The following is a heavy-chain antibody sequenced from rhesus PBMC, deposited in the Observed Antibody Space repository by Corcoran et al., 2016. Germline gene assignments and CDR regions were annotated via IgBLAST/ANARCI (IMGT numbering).Heavy chain of an antibody. J-gene: IGHJ4*01. CDR2: NGVSSGST. V-gene: IGHV4-127*01. CDR1: GYSISSGYG. CDR3: ARGSGWANY. Sequence: QVQLQESGPGLVKPSATLSLTSAVSGYSISSGYGWSWIRPPPGKGLELIGYNGVSSGSTNYNPSLKSRVTISKDTSKNQFSLQLSSVTAADTAVYYCARGSGWANYWGQGVLVTVSS. D-gene: IGHD6-31*01.